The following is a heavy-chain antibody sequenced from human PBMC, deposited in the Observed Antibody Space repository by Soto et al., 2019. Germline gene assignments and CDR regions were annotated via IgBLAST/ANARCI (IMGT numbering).Heavy chain of an antibody. V-gene: IGHV2-70*01. Sequence: SGPTLVNPTQTLTLTCTFSGFSPSTSGMCVSRIRQPPGKALEWLALIDWDDDKSYRTSLKTRLTITKDTSKNQVVLTMTNMDPVDTATYYCATNGKIGFRAVAGTGWAYWGQGTLVTVSS. D-gene: IGHD6-19*01. CDR2: IDWDDDK. CDR1: GFSPSTSGMC. J-gene: IGHJ4*02. CDR3: ATNGKIGFRAVAGTGWAY.